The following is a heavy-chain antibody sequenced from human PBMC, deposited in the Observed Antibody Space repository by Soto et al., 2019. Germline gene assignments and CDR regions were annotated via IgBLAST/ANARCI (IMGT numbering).Heavy chain of an antibody. V-gene: IGHV1-2*02. D-gene: IGHD3-3*01. CDR2: INPATGAA. CDR3: ARGGGVGVAGSAAFDM. Sequence: QLHLVQSGAVVKKPGASVTVSCSASGYPVTAYYMHWVRQAPGRGLEWMGGINPATGAAKYTQTFQGRGTITRDTSTGPVLMELSGLTSEDTAVFYCARGGGVGVAGSAAFDMWGQGTLVTVSS. J-gene: IGHJ3*02. CDR1: GYPVTAYY.